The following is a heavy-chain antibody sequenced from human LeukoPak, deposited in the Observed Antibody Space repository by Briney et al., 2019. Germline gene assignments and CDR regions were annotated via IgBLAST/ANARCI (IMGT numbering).Heavy chain of an antibody. CDR3: AGEGYFDWFFPIY. Sequence: GGSLRLSCAASGFTFSSYEMNRVRQAPGKGLEWVSYISSSGSTIYYADSVKGRFTISRDNAKNSLYLQMNSLRAEDTAVYYCAGEGYFDWFFPIYWGQGTLVTVSS. J-gene: IGHJ4*02. CDR1: GFTFSSYE. V-gene: IGHV3-48*03. CDR2: ISSSGSTI. D-gene: IGHD3-9*01.